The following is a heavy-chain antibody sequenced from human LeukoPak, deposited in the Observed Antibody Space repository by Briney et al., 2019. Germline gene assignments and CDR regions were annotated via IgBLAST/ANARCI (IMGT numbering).Heavy chain of an antibody. CDR1: GFTFGDYA. D-gene: IGHD1-26*01. Sequence: GGSLRLSCTAAGFTFGDYALTWVRQAPGKGLEWVSFIRSKAHGGTTEYAASVKGRFTISRDDSKSIAYLQMNSLKTEDAAVYYCTRDCVSGSSVRATSSYFQHWGQGTLVTVSS. CDR2: IRSKAHGGTT. CDR3: TRDCVSGSSVRATSSYFQH. J-gene: IGHJ1*01. V-gene: IGHV3-49*04.